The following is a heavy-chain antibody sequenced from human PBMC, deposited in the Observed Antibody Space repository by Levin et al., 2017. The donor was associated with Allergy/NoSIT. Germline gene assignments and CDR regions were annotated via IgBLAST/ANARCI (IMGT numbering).Heavy chain of an antibody. V-gene: IGHV4-39*01. Sequence: SQTLSLTCTVSCGSFITSSYFWAWIRQPPGKGLEWLGSIYYSGTTYYSPSLKSRLTIPIDTSTNQFSLKLRYVTAADTAVYYCARHTALLWFEELVFDSWGQGNLVAVSS. D-gene: IGHD3-10*01. J-gene: IGHJ4*02. CDR1: CGSFITSSYF. CDR2: IYYSGTT. CDR3: ARHTALLWFEELVFDS.